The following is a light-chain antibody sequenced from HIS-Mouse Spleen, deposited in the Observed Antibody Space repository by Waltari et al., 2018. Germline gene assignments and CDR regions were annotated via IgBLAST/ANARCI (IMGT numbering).Light chain of an antibody. J-gene: IGKJ1*01. CDR3: EQYYGSPWT. CDR2: WVS. CDR1: PNVLYSSNHQND. Sequence: IVLTQSPDPLAVSLGGRAAINCRSSPNVLYSSNHQNDLAWYQQKPSQPPNLRIYWVSTRESGVPDRFSGSGAGTDFHLTISSLQAEGVAVYFCEQYYGSPWTVGQWTKVEIK. V-gene: IGKV4-1*01.